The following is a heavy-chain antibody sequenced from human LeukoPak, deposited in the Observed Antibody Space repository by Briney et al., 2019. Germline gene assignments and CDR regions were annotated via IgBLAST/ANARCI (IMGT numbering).Heavy chain of an antibody. CDR2: ISASGIST. V-gene: IGHV3-23*01. D-gene: IGHD1-1*01. CDR1: GFTFSSYA. CDR3: AKKGQFSTTNYYFDY. Sequence: GGSLRLSCVASGFTFSSYAMSWVRQAPGKGLEWVSAISASGISTYYEDSVKGRFTISRDNSKNTLFLQMNSLRAEDTAIYYCAKKGQFSTTNYYFDYWGQGTLVTVSS. J-gene: IGHJ4*02.